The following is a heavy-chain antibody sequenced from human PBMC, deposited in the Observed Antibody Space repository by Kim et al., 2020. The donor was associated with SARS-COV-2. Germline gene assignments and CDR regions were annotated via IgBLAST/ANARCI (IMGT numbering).Heavy chain of an antibody. CDR1: GFTFSSYS. J-gene: IGHJ5*02. CDR2: ISSSSSYI. D-gene: IGHD2-2*01. CDR3: ARDNEDWGCSSTSCSKGWFDP. V-gene: IGHV3-21*01. Sequence: GGSLRLSCAASGFTFSSYSMNWVRQAPGKGLEWVSSISSSSSYIYYADSVKGRFTISRDNAKNSLYLQMNSLRAEDTAVYYCARDNEDWGCSSTSCSKGWFDPWGQGTLVTVSS.